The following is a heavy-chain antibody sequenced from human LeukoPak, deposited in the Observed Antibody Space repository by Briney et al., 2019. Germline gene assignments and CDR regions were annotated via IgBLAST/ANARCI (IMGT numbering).Heavy chain of an antibody. CDR3: ARRAWGYGIAIDY. Sequence: SETMSLTCTVSAGSISSSSYHWGWIRQPPGKGLEWIGSIYYSGSTYYNPSLKSRVTISVDTSKNQFSLKLSSVTAADTAVYYCARRAWGYGIAIDYWGQGTLVTVSS. J-gene: IGHJ4*02. D-gene: IGHD2-15*01. CDR1: AGSISSSSYH. V-gene: IGHV4-39*01. CDR2: IYYSGST.